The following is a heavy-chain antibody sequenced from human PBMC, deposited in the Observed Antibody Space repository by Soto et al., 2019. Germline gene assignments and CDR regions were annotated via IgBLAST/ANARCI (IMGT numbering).Heavy chain of an antibody. D-gene: IGHD5-12*01. CDR3: ARDRMEYSGYDPYYYGMDV. V-gene: IGHV4-31*03. J-gene: IGHJ6*02. Sequence: QVQLQESGPGLVKPSQTLSLTCTVSGGSISSGGYYWSWIRQHPGKGLEWIGYIYYSGSTYYNPSLKSRVTISVDTYKNQFSLKLSSVTAADTAVYYCARDRMEYSGYDPYYYGMDVWGQGTTVTVSS. CDR1: GGSISSGGYY. CDR2: IYYSGST.